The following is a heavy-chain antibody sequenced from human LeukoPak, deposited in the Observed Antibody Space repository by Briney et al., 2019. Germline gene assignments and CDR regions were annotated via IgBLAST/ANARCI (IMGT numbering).Heavy chain of an antibody. CDR2: ISSSSNTI. Sequence: PGGSLRLSCAASGFSFSTYWMNWVRQAPGKGLEWVSYISSSSNTIYYAESVKGRFTISRDNAKNSLYLQMNSLRAEDTAIYYCAPGYCTTTSCTHYFEYWGQGTLVTVSS. CDR3: APGYCTTTSCTHYFEY. V-gene: IGHV3-48*01. CDR1: GFSFSTYW. J-gene: IGHJ4*02. D-gene: IGHD2-2*01.